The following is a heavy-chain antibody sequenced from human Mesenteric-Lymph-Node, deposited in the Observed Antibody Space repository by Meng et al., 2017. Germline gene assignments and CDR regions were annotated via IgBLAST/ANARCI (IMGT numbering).Heavy chain of an antibody. Sequence: QVQLQDAGPGLVKPSKTLSLTCTVSGGSISISTWWSWVRQPPGKGLEWIGEIYHSGGTNYNPSLRGRVTISLDKSKNQFSLTLRSVTAADTAVYYCARDPYATGWAGWGQGTLVTVSS. V-gene: IGHV4-4*02. J-gene: IGHJ4*02. CDR3: ARDPYATGWAG. CDR2: IYHSGGT. CDR1: GGSISISTW. D-gene: IGHD6-19*01.